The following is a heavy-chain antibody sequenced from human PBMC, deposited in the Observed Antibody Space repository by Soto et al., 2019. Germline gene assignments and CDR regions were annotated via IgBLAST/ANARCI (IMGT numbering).Heavy chain of an antibody. D-gene: IGHD3-22*01. V-gene: IGHV1-18*01. CDR1: GYNFTSSG. CDR3: ARAFFYQGSDSRGYSFDAFAF. CDR2: ISAHTGSS. J-gene: IGHJ3*01. Sequence: QVQLVQSGAEVKKPGASVKVSCKASGYNFTSSGMSWVRQAPGQGLEWMGWISAHTGSSEYAQRFQGRVTMTTDRATSTAYMELRSLSSDDTAVYYCARAFFYQGSDSRGYSFDAFAFWGLGTLVTVSS.